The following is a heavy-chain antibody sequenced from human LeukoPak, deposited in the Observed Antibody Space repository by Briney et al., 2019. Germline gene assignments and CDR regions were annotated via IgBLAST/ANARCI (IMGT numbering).Heavy chain of an antibody. CDR3: ARSKLTVVTPAGGAFDI. J-gene: IGHJ3*02. V-gene: IGHV4-38-2*01. CDR1: GYSISSGYY. D-gene: IGHD4-23*01. CDR2: IYHSGST. Sequence: SETLSLTCAVSGYSISSGYYWGWIRQPPGKGLEWMGSIYHSGSTYYKPSLKSRVTISVDTSKNQFSLKLSSVTAADTAVYYCARSKLTVVTPAGGAFDIWGQGTMVTVSS.